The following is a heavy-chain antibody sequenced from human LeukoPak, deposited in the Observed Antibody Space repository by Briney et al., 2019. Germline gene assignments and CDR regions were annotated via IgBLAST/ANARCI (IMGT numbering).Heavy chain of an antibody. V-gene: IGHV3-53*01. CDR2: IYSGGST. J-gene: IGHJ4*02. Sequence: PGGSLRLSCVASGFNVRINYMSWVRQAPGKGLEWVSVIYSGGSTYYAKSVEGRFTISRDNSKNTLYLQMNSLRVEDTAVYYCARKLLSPAAPFDYWGPGTLVTVSS. D-gene: IGHD4-23*01. CDR1: GFNVRINY. CDR3: ARKLLSPAAPFDY.